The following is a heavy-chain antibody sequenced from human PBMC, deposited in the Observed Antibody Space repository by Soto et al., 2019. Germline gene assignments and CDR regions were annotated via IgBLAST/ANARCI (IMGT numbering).Heavy chain of an antibody. Sequence: QVQLVESGGGVVQLGRSLRLSCAASGFTFSGYGMHWVRQAPGKGLEWVAVIWYDGSNKYYADSVKGRFTISRDNSKNTLYLQMNSLRAEDTAVYYCARDGSRGDGVDYWGQGTLVTVSS. J-gene: IGHJ4*02. CDR1: GFTFSGYG. V-gene: IGHV3-33*01. CDR2: IWYDGSNK. D-gene: IGHD2-8*01. CDR3: ARDGSRGDGVDY.